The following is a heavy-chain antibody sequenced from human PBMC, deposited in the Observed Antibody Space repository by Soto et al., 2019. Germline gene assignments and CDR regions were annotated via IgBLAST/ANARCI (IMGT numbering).Heavy chain of an antibody. V-gene: IGHV3-33*08. Sequence: QVQLMESGGGVVQPGGSLRLSCTTSGFTFNTYGMHWVRQAPGKGLEWVAIIRYDGSNKYYADSVKGRFTISRDNSKNTLYLQMNSLGAEDTALYHCARADCTGAYCYSWPFNYGVDVWGQGATVTVSS. D-gene: IGHD2-15*01. CDR1: GFTFNTYG. J-gene: IGHJ6*02. CDR3: ARADCTGAYCYSWPFNYGVDV. CDR2: IRYDGSNK.